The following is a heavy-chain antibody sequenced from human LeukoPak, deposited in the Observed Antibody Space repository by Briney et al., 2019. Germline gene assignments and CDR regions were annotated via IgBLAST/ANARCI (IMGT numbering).Heavy chain of an antibody. D-gene: IGHD3-10*01. V-gene: IGHV4-4*07. CDR2: IHSSGST. CDR3: ARGSQNYYNPFDN. J-gene: IGHJ4*02. CDR1: GGSISGSISGTY. Sequence: SETLSLTCTVSGGSISGSISGTYWSWVRQPAGKGLEWSGRIHSSGSTKCNPSLKSLVTMSVDTSKNQLFLRLTSVTAADTALYYCARGSQNYYNPFDNWGQGTLVTVSS.